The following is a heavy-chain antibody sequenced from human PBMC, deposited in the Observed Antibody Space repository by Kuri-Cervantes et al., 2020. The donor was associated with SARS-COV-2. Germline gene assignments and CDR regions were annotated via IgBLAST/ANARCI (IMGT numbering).Heavy chain of an antibody. Sequence: SVKVSCKASGGTFSSYAISWVRQAPGQGLEWMGGIIPIFGTADYAQKFQGRVTITADKSTSTAYMELSSLRSEDTAVYYCARYNWKLASWFDPWGQGTLVTVSS. V-gene: IGHV1-69*06. CDR2: IIPIFGTA. D-gene: IGHD1-20*01. J-gene: IGHJ5*02. CDR3: ARYNWKLASWFDP. CDR1: GGTFSSYA.